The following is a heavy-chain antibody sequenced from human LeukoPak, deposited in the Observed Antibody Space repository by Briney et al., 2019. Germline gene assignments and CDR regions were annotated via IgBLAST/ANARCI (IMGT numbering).Heavy chain of an antibody. CDR1: GFTFSTYS. D-gene: IGHD3-22*01. CDR2: ISSSSSTI. V-gene: IGHV3-48*02. CDR3: ARDSYGSSGYYYVSDY. J-gene: IGHJ4*02. Sequence: GGSLRLSCAASGFTFSTYSMNWVRQAPGKGLEWVSYISSSSSTIYYADSVKGRFTISRDNAKNSLYLQMNSLRDEDTAVYYCARDSYGSSGYYYVSDYWGQGTLVTVSS.